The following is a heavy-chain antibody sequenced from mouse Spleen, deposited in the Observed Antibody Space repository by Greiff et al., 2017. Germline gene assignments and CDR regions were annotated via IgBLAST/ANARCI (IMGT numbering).Heavy chain of an antibody. Sequence: QVQLQQTGTELVKPGASVKLSWKASGYTVTSYWMHWVKQRPGQGLEWIGNNNPSNGGTNYKEKLKSKATLTVVKSSSTAYMQLSSLTAVDPAVYYCAREANWVFDYWGHGTTLTVSS. D-gene: IGHD4-1*01. CDR3: AREANWVFDY. CDR1: GYTVTSYW. CDR2: NNPSNGGT. V-gene: IGHV1-53*01. J-gene: IGHJ2*01.